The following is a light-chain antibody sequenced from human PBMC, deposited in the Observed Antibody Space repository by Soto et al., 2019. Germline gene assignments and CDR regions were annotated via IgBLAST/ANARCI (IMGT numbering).Light chain of an antibody. V-gene: IGKV1-12*01. CDR1: QGISNW. J-gene: IGKJ3*01. CDR2: ATS. CDR3: QQSSSFPLT. Sequence: DIQMTQSPSFVSASVGDSVTITCRASQGISNWLAWYQQKPGKAPKLLIYATSNLQGGVPSRFSVSGSGTDFTLTIGSLQPDDSATYYCQQSSSFPLTFGPGTKVDIK.